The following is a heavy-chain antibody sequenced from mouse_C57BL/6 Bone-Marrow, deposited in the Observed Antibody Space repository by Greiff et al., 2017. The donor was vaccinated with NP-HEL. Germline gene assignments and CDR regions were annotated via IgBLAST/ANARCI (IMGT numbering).Heavy chain of an antibody. Sequence: QVQLQQSGAELVKPGASVKLSCKASGYTFTSYWMHWVKQRPGRGLEWIGRIDPNSGGTKYNEKFKSKATLTVAKPSSTAYMQLSSLTSEDSAVYYCARTLFYWYGSSPWFAYWGQGTLVTVSA. V-gene: IGHV1-72*01. CDR3: ARTLFYWYGSSPWFAY. D-gene: IGHD1-1*01. CDR2: IDPNSGGT. CDR1: GYTFTSYW. J-gene: IGHJ3*01.